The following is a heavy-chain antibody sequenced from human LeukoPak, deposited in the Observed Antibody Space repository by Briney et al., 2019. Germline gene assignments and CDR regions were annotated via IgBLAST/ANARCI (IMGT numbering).Heavy chain of an antibody. CDR1: GFTFSSYA. Sequence: GGSLRLSCAASGFTFSSYAMSWVRQAPGKGPEWVSSISGSGGHTYFADSVKGRFTISRDNYKNTLDLQMNSLKVEDTAVYYCAKFRYHSNDNNYLDFNYWGQGTLVTVSS. V-gene: IGHV3-23*01. CDR2: ISGSGGHT. J-gene: IGHJ4*02. D-gene: IGHD3-22*01. CDR3: AKFRYHSNDNNYLDFNY.